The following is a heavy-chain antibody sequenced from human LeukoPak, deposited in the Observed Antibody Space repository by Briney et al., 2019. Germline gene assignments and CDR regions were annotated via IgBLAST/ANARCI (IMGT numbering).Heavy chain of an antibody. Sequence: PGGSLRLSCAASGFTVSSIHMVWVRQAPGKGLEWVSVTYTGGNSYYADSVKGRFIISRDNAKNSLYLQMNSLRAEDTALYYCARDKCSGGSCYSDYWGQGTLVTVSS. J-gene: IGHJ4*02. V-gene: IGHV3-53*01. D-gene: IGHD2-15*01. CDR2: TYTGGNS. CDR3: ARDKCSGGSCYSDY. CDR1: GFTVSSIH.